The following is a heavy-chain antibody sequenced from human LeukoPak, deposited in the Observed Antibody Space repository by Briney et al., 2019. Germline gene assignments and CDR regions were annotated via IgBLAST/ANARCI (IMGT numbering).Heavy chain of an antibody. Sequence: ASVKLSCKASGYTFTSYGISWVRQAPGQGLEWMGWISAYNGNTNYAQKLQGRVTMTTDTSTSTAYMELRSLRSDDTAVYYCAREKNYDILTGYYSATDYWGQGTLVTVSS. CDR2: ISAYNGNT. CDR3: AREKNYDILTGYYSATDY. D-gene: IGHD3-9*01. CDR1: GYTFTSYG. J-gene: IGHJ4*02. V-gene: IGHV1-18*01.